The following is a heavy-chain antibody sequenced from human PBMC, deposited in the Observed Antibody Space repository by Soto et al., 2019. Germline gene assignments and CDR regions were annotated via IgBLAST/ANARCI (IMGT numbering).Heavy chain of an antibody. V-gene: IGHV1-69*01. CDR2: ISPIFGTA. CDR1: GDTFSRYS. D-gene: IGHD4-4*01. CDR3: ERPQYSDYSGRLDH. Sequence: QVQVVQSGAEVKQPGSSVKVSCKASGDTFSRYSVTWVRQAPGQGLEWMGGISPIFGTAYYAQKFQGRVTISADESTGTAYMELSSLRSEDTAVYYCERPQYSDYSGRLDHWGQGTLITVSS. J-gene: IGHJ4*02.